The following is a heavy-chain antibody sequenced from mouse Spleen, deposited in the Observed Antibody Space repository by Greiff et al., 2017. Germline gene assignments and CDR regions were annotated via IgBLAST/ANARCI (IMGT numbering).Heavy chain of an antibody. CDR3: ARNADGYDPAWFAY. CDR1: GYSFTGYY. Sequence: VHVKQSGPELVKPGASVKISCKASGYSFTGYYMNWVKQSPEKSLAWIGEINPSTGGTTYNQKFKAKATLTVDKSSSTAYMQLKSLTSEDSAVYYCARNADGYDPAWFAYWGQGTLVTVSA. V-gene: IGHV1-42*01. D-gene: IGHD2-2*01. CDR2: INPSTGGT. J-gene: IGHJ3*01.